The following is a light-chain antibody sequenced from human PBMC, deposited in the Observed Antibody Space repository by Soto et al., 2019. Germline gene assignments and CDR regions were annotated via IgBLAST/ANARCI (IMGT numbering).Light chain of an antibody. J-gene: IGKJ4*01. CDR2: KAS. CDR3: QQYVSYPLT. CDR1: QSISNW. Sequence: DIQMTQSPSTLSASVGDRVTITCRASQSISNWLAWYQQKPGKAPKLLIYKASSLESGVPSRFSGSGPGTEFSLTISSLQPDDFASYYCQQYVSYPLTFGGGTKVEIK. V-gene: IGKV1-5*03.